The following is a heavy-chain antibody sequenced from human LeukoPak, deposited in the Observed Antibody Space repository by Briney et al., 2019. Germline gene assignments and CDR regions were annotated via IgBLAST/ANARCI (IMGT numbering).Heavy chain of an antibody. CDR2: MNPNSGNT. CDR3: ARVGTIRGGWFDP. J-gene: IGHJ5*02. CDR1: GYTFTSYD. V-gene: IGHV1-8*01. D-gene: IGHD3-9*01. Sequence: ASVKVSCKASGYTFTSYDINWVRQATGQGLEWMGWMNPNSGNTGYAQKFQGRVTMTRNTSISTAYMELSSLRSEDTAVYYWARVGTIRGGWFDPWGQGTLVTVSS.